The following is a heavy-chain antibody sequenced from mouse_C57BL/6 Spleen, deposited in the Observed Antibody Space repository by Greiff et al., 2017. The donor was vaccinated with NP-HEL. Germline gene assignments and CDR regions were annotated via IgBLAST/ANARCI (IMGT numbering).Heavy chain of an antibody. CDR3: ARHIDSSGYGHYYAMDY. J-gene: IGHJ4*01. V-gene: IGHV5-6*01. CDR2: ISSGGSYT. CDR1: GFTFSSYG. D-gene: IGHD3-2*02. Sequence: EVQLVESGGDLVKPGGSLKLSCAASGFTFSSYGMSWVRQTPDKRLEWVATISSGGSYTYYPDSVKGRFTISRDNAKNTLYLQMSSLKSEDTAMYYCARHIDSSGYGHYYAMDYWGQGTSVTVSS.